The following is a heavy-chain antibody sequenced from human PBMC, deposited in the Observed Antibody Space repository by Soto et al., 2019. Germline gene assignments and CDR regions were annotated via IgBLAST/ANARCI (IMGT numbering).Heavy chain of an antibody. CDR3: ARGNTAMATKGNAFDI. J-gene: IGHJ3*02. CDR2: IIPIFGTA. V-gene: IGHV1-69*13. Sequence: ASVKVSCKASGGTFSSYATSWVRQAPGQGLEWMGGIIPIFGTANYAQKFQGRVTITADESTSTAYMELSSLRSEDTAVYYCARGNTAMATKGNAFDIWGQGTMVTVSS. CDR1: GGTFSSYA. D-gene: IGHD5-18*01.